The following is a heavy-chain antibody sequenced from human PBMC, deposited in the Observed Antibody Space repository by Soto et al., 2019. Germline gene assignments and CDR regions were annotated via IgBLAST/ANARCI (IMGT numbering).Heavy chain of an antibody. CDR3: ARVGAAINYFDY. CDR1: GCTFTSYD. Sequence: ASVKVSCKASGCTFTSYDNNWVRQATGQGLEWMGWMNPNSGNTGYAQKFQGRVTMTRNTSISTAYMELSSLRSEDTAVYYCARVGAAINYFDYWGQGTQVTVSS. CDR2: MNPNSGNT. J-gene: IGHJ4*02. D-gene: IGHD1-26*01. V-gene: IGHV1-8*01.